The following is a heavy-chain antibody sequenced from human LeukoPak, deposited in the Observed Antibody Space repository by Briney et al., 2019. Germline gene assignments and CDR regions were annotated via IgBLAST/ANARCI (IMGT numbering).Heavy chain of an antibody. J-gene: IGHJ4*02. CDR1: GGSISSYY. CDR3: ARNSYGFGPVDY. D-gene: IGHD5-18*01. Sequence: TSETLSLTCTVSGGSISSYYWSWIRQPPGKGLERIGYIYYSGSTNYNPSLKSRVTISVDTSKNQFSLKLSSVTAADAAVYYCARNSYGFGPVDYRGQGTLVTVSS. CDR2: IYYSGST. V-gene: IGHV4-59*08.